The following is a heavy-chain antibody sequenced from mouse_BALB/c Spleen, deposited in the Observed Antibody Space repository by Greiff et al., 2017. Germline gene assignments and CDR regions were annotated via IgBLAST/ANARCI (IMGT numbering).Heavy chain of an antibody. V-gene: IGHV5-6-5*01. Sequence: EVMLVESGGGLVKPGGSLKLSCAASGFTFSSYAMSWVRQTPEKRLEWVASISSGGSTYYPDSVKGRFTISRDNARNILYLQMSSLRSEDTAMYYCARTGITTATWFAYWGQGTLVTVSA. J-gene: IGHJ3*01. CDR3: ARTGITTATWFAY. CDR2: ISSGGST. D-gene: IGHD1-2*01. CDR1: GFTFSSYA.